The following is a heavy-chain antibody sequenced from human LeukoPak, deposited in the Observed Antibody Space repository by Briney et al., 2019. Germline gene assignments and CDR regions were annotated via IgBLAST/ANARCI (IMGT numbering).Heavy chain of an antibody. J-gene: IGHJ6*03. CDR2: IIPIFGTA. Sequence: GSSVKVSCKASGGTFSSYAISWVRQAPGQGLEWMGGIIPIFGTANYAQKFQGRVTITADESTSTAYMELSSLRSEDTAVYYCARDDFYSSGHHYYYYYMDVWGKGTTVTVSS. V-gene: IGHV1-69*01. CDR3: ARDDFYSSGHHYYYYYMDV. CDR1: GGTFSSYA. D-gene: IGHD6-19*01.